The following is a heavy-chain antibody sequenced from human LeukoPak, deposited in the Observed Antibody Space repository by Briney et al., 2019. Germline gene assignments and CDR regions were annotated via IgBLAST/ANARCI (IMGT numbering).Heavy chain of an antibody. Sequence: GGSLRLSCAASGFTFSSYAMSWVRQAPGKGLEWVSAISGSGGSTYYADSVKGRFTISRDNAKNSLYLQMNSLRAEDTAVYYCARDYYDSSGYYDYWGQGTLVTVSS. J-gene: IGHJ4*02. V-gene: IGHV3-23*01. CDR3: ARDYYDSSGYYDY. CDR2: ISGSGGST. D-gene: IGHD3-22*01. CDR1: GFTFSSYA.